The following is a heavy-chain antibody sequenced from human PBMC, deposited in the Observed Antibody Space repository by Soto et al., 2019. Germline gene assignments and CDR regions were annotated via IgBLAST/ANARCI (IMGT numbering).Heavy chain of an antibody. CDR2: IYYSGST. D-gene: IGHD3-9*01. CDR1: GGSISSYY. V-gene: IGHV4-59*01. CDR3: ARSALTKNYFAY. Sequence: SETLSLTCTVSGGSISSYYWSWIRQPPGKGLEWIGYIYYSGSTNYNPSLKSRVTISVDTSKNQFSLKLSSVTAADTAVYYCARSALTKNYFAYWAREPWSPSPQ. J-gene: IGHJ4*02.